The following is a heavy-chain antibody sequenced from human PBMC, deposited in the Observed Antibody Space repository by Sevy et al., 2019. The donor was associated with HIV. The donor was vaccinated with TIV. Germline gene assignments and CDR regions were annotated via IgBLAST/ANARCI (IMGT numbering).Heavy chain of an antibody. CDR3: ARDVRGEGIRPGDLDY. D-gene: IGHD3-10*02. CDR2: IWNDGSNK. Sequence: GGSLRLSCAASGFTFSDYGMQWVRQAPGKGLEWVAVIWNDGSNKYYADSVKGRFTTSRDNSSNTLYLLMNSLRAEDTAVYYCARDVRGEGIRPGDLDYWGQGTLVTVSS. J-gene: IGHJ4*02. V-gene: IGHV3-33*01. CDR1: GFTFSDYG.